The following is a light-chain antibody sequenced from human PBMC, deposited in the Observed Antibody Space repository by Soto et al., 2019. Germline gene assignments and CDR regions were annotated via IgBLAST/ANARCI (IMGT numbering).Light chain of an antibody. Sequence: IVLTQPPGSPSVYPWERTSLSCRASQSVSSSYLAWYQQKPGQAPRLLIYGACRATGIPDRFSGSGSGTDFTLTISSLQPEDFATYYCQQSYSTSITFGQGTRLEIK. CDR3: QQSYSTSIT. V-gene: IGKV3-20*01. CDR1: QSVSSSY. J-gene: IGKJ5*01. CDR2: GA.